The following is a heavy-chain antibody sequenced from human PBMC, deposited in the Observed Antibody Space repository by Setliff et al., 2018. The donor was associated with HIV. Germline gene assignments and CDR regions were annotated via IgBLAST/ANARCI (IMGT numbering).Heavy chain of an antibody. D-gene: IGHD6-19*01. Sequence: PGGSLRLSCAASGFTFSPYWMTWVRQAPGKGLEWVANIKQDGGEENYADSVKGRFTISRDNAKNSLYLQMDNLRAEDTATYYCARGLWLGTFDLWGQGTLVTVSS. CDR2: IKQDGGEE. V-gene: IGHV3-7*03. CDR1: GFTFSPYW. J-gene: IGHJ5*02. CDR3: ARGLWLGTFDL.